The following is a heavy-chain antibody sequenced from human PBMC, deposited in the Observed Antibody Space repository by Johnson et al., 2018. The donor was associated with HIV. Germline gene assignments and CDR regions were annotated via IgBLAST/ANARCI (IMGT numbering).Heavy chain of an antibody. D-gene: IGHD6-13*01. CDR1: GFIFDDYA. CDR2: ISWNSGSI. J-gene: IGHJ3*02. Sequence: QLVESGGGLVQPGMSLRLSCAASGFIFDDYAMHWVRQAPGKGLEWVSGISWNSGSIGYVDSVKGRFTISRDNAKNSLYLQMNSLRAEDTALYYCAKGRGSNWYTGAFDIWGQGTMVTVSA. V-gene: IGHV3-9*01. CDR3: AKGRGSNWYTGAFDI.